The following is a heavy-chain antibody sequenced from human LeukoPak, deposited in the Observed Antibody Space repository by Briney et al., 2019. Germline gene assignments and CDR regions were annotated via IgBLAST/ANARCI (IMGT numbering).Heavy chain of an antibody. D-gene: IGHD3-22*01. J-gene: IGHJ6*02. CDR1: GYTFTSYG. Sequence: ASMKVSCKASGYTFTSYGISWVRQAPGQGLEWMGWISAYNGNTNYAQKLQGRVTMTTDTSTSTAYMELRSLRSDDTAAYYCARLDDSPYGMDVWGQGTTVTVSS. CDR2: ISAYNGNT. V-gene: IGHV1-18*01. CDR3: ARLDDSPYGMDV.